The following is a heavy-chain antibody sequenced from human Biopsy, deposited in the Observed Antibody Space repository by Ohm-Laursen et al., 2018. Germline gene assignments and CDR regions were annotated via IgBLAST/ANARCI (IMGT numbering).Heavy chain of an antibody. V-gene: IGHV1-2*02. D-gene: IGHD3-22*01. CDR1: GYTFAGYY. CDR3: ARVPAYPQSDGYFGLDV. J-gene: IGHJ6*02. Sequence: VASVKVSCKASGYTFAGYYLHWVRQAPGHGLEWMAWLNPNTGYAHYAQRFQGRLTVTRDTSINSAYMELTSLTFDDTAIYCCARVPAYPQSDGYFGLDVWGQGTTINV. CDR2: LNPNTGYA.